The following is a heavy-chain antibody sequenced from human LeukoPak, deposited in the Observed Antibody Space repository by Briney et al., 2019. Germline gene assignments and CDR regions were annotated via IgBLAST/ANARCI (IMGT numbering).Heavy chain of an antibody. D-gene: IGHD3-3*01. CDR3: AKGLGFWSGYYTPFDY. V-gene: IGHV3-23*01. J-gene: IGHJ4*02. CDR2: ISDSGGST. Sequence: GASLRLSCAASGFTFSSYAMSWVRQAPGKGLEWVAVISDSGGSTYCADSVKGRFTISRDNSINTLNLQMNNLRAEDTAIYYCAKGLGFWSGYYTPFDYWGQGSSVTVSS. CDR1: GFTFSSYA.